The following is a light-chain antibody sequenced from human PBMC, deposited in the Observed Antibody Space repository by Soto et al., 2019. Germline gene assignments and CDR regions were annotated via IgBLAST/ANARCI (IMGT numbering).Light chain of an antibody. V-gene: IGKV3-20*01. CDR3: QQFGSSVYT. J-gene: IGKJ2*01. Sequence: EIVLMQSPGTLSLSPGERATLSCRASQSVGSSYLAWYQQKPGQAPRLLIFGTSNRATGIPDRFSGSGSGTDFTLTISRLEPEDFAVYYCQQFGSSVYTFGQGTKLEIK. CDR2: GTS. CDR1: QSVGSSY.